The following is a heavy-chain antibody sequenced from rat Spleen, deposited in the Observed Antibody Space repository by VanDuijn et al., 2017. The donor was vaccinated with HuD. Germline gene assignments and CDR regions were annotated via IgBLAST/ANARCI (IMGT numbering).Heavy chain of an antibody. CDR1: GFTFSDYY. CDR2: INYDGRGT. CDR3: ARQGTGNWYFDF. V-gene: IGHV5-29*01. Sequence: EVQLVESDGGLVQPGRSLKLSCAASGFTFSDYYMAWVRQVPTKGLEWVATINYDGRGTYYRDSVKGRFTISRDNANSTLYLQMESLRSEDTATYDCARQGTGNWYFDFWGPGTMVTVSS. D-gene: IGHD5-1*01. J-gene: IGHJ1*01.